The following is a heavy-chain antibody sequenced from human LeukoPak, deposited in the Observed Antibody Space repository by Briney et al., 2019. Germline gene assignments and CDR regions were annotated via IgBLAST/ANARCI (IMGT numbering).Heavy chain of an antibody. D-gene: IGHD3-16*02. CDR1: GDTFSSYD. CDR2: IIPIFGTA. J-gene: IGHJ4*02. V-gene: IGHV1-69*05. CDR3: ARAGGGVYDYVWGSYRYFDY. Sequence: ASVKVSCKASGDTFSSYDISWVRQAPGQGLEWMGGIIPIFGTANYAQKFQGRVTITTDESTSTAYMELSSLRSEDTAVYYCARAGGGVYDYVWGSYRYFDYWGQGTLVTVSS.